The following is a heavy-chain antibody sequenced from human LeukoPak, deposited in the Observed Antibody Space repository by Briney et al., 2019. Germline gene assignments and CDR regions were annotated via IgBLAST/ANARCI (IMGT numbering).Heavy chain of an antibody. CDR2: IRGSGGNT. V-gene: IGHV3-23*01. J-gene: IGHJ4*02. Sequence: GGSLRLSCAASGFTFSSHAMTWVRQASGKGLEWVSSIRGSGGNTYYADSVKGRFTISRDNFQNTLYLQMNSLRAEDTAVYYCAKDYYDSSIFSAPHLFACWGQGTLVTVSS. D-gene: IGHD3-22*01. CDR3: AKDYYDSSIFSAPHLFAC. CDR1: GFTFSSHA.